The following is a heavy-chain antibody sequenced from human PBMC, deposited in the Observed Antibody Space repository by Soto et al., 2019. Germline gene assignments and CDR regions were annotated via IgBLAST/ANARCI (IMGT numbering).Heavy chain of an antibody. J-gene: IGHJ4*02. V-gene: IGHV3-23*01. CDR1: GFTFSSYT. D-gene: IGHD6-25*01. CDR2: ISGSGGST. Sequence: GSLRLSCAASGFTFSSYTMSWVRQAPGKGLEWVSAISGSGGSTYYADSVKGRFTISRDNSKNTLYLQMNSLRAEDTAVYYCASPGPSSAAIDYWGQGTLVTVSS. CDR3: ASPGPSSAAIDY.